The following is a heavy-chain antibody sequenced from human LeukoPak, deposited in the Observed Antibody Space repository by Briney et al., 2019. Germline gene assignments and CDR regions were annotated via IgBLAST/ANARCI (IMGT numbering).Heavy chain of an antibody. CDR2: IIPIFGTA. Sequence: GSSVKASCKASGGTFSSYAISWVRQAPGQGLEWMGGIIPIFGTANYAQKFQGRVTITADESTSIAYMELSSLRSEDTAVYYCAREEREYCGGDCNDAFDIWGQGTMVTVSS. D-gene: IGHD2-21*02. J-gene: IGHJ3*02. CDR3: AREEREYCGGDCNDAFDI. V-gene: IGHV1-69*01. CDR1: GGTFSSYA.